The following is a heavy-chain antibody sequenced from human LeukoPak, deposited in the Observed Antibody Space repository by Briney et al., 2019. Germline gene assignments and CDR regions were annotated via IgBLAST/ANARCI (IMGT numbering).Heavy chain of an antibody. CDR3: ASGREQLVNY. D-gene: IGHD6-13*01. J-gene: IGHJ4*02. V-gene: IGHV4-59*12. Sequence: SETLSLTCTVSGGSISSYYWSWIRQPPGKGLEWIGYIYYSGSTYYNPSLKSRVTISVDTSKNQFSLKLSSVTAADTAVYYCASGREQLVNYWGQGTLVTVSS. CDR1: GGSISSYY. CDR2: IYYSGST.